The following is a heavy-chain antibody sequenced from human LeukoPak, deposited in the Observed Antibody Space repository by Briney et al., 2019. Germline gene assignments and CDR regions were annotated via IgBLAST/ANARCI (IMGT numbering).Heavy chain of an antibody. CDR2: INSDGSST. V-gene: IGHV3-74*01. D-gene: IGHD6-19*01. CDR3: ARDSVSSGWYVQALDY. Sequence: GGSLRLSCAASGFTFSSYWMHWVRHAPGEGLVWVSRINSDGSSTSYADSVKGRFTISRDNAKNTLYLQMNSLRAEDTAVYYCARDSVSSGWYVQALDYWGQGTLVTVSS. J-gene: IGHJ4*02. CDR1: GFTFSSYW.